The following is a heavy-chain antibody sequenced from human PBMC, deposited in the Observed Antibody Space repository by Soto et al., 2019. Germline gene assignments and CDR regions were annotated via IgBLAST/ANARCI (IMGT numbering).Heavy chain of an antibody. CDR2: ISGSGGST. Sequence: GGSLRLSCAASGFTFSSYAMSWVRQAPGKGLEWVSAISGSGGSTYYADSVKGRFTISRDNSKNTLYLQMNSLRAEDTAVYYCARALILGDDFDNWGQGTLVTVSS. J-gene: IGHJ4*02. CDR1: GFTFSSYA. CDR3: ARALILGDDFDN. V-gene: IGHV3-23*01. D-gene: IGHD3-10*01.